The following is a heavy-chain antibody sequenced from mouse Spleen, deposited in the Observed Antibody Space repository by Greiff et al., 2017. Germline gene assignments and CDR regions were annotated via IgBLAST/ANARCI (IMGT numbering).Heavy chain of an antibody. D-gene: IGHD2-1*01. CDR3: ARSLYGNYYFDY. V-gene: IGHV1-18*01. J-gene: IGHJ2*01. CDR1: GYTFTDYN. CDR2: INPNNGGT. Sequence: DVQLQESGPELVKPGASVKIPCKASGYTFTDYNMDWVKQSHGKSLEWIGDINPNNGGTIYNQKFKGKATLTVDKSSSTAYMELRSLTSEDTAVYYCARSLYGNYYFDYWGQGTTLTVSS.